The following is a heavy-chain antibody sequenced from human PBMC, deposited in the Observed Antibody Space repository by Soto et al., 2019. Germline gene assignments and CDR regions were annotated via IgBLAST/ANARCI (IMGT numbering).Heavy chain of an antibody. V-gene: IGHV4-4*02. CDR1: AGSISSSNW. CDR2: INHSGST. Sequence: PSETLSLTCAVSAGSISSSNWCSWVRQPPGKGLEWIGEINHSGSTNYNPSLKSRVTISVDTSKNQFSLKLSSVTAADTAVYYCAIDPPDYWGQGTLVTVSS. J-gene: IGHJ4*02. CDR3: AIDPPDY.